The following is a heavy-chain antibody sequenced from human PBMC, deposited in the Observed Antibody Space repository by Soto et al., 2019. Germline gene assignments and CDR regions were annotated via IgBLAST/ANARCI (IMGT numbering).Heavy chain of an antibody. Sequence: SGPSLVYPTQTLTLTCTFSGFSLSTSGMRVSWIRQPPGKALEWLARIDWDDDKFYSTSLKTRLTISKDTSKNQVVLTMTNMDPVDTATYYCARTQYGEYYFDYWGQGTLVTVSS. CDR1: GFSLSTSGMR. J-gene: IGHJ4*02. CDR3: ARTQYGEYYFDY. CDR2: IDWDDDK. V-gene: IGHV2-70*04. D-gene: IGHD2-21*01.